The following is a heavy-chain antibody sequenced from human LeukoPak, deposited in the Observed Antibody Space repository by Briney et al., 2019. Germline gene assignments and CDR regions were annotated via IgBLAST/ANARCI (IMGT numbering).Heavy chain of an antibody. V-gene: IGHV3-20*04. D-gene: IGHD5-18*01. J-gene: IGHJ4*02. CDR3: ARVSSGYRYPRFDF. Sequence: GGSLRLSCVASGFTFDDYGMSWVRQAPGKGLEWVSGINWNGGSTGYADSVKGRFTISRDNAKNSLYLQMNSLRVEDTAVYYCARVSSGYRYPRFDFWGQGTLVAVSS. CDR1: GFTFDDYG. CDR2: INWNGGST.